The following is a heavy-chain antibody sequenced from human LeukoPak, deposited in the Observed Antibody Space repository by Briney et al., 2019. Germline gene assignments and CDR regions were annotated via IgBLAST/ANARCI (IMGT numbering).Heavy chain of an antibody. D-gene: IGHD3-22*01. CDR1: GFTFSSYW. Sequence: PGGSLRLSCAASGFTFSSYWMSWVRQAPGKGLEWVANIKEDGSEKYYVDSVKGRFAISRDNSKNTLYLQMNSLRAEDTAVYYCARSRYYYDSSGYPHDAFDIWGQGTMVTVSS. J-gene: IGHJ3*02. V-gene: IGHV3-7*01. CDR3: ARSRYYYDSSGYPHDAFDI. CDR2: IKEDGSEK.